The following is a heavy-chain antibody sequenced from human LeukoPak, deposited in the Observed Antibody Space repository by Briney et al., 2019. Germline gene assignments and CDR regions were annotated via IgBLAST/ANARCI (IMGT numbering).Heavy chain of an antibody. CDR2: ISGSGGST. CDR3: AKVEGPSSYWYFDL. Sequence: HPGGSLRLSCAASGFTFSSYAMSWVRQAPGKGLEWVSAISGSGGSTYYADSVKGRFTISRDNSKNTLYLQMNSLRAEDTAVYYCAKVEGPSSYWYFDLWGRGTLVTVSS. D-gene: IGHD1-1*01. V-gene: IGHV3-23*01. J-gene: IGHJ2*01. CDR1: GFTFSSYA.